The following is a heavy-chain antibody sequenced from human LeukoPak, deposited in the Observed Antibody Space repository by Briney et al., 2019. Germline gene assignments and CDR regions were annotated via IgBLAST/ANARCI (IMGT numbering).Heavy chain of an antibody. V-gene: IGHV1-2*02. D-gene: IGHD3-22*01. CDR2: INPNSGGT. Sequence: ASVKVSCKASGYTFTGYYMHWVRQAPGQGLEWMGWINPNSGGTNYAQKFQGRVTMTRDTSISTAYMELGRLRSDDTAVYYCARYSKTGYYYDRSGYQLGYFDYWGQGTLVTVSS. J-gene: IGHJ4*02. CDR3: ARYSKTGYYYDRSGYQLGYFDY. CDR1: GYTFTGYY.